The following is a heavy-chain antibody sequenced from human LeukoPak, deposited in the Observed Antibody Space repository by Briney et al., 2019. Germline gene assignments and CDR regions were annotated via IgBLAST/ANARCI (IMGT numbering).Heavy chain of an antibody. D-gene: IGHD1-1*01. J-gene: IGHJ4*02. CDR3: ARTTGTSTTQPRFDY. CDR1: GYTFTSYA. V-gene: IGHV1-3*01. CDR2: INAGNGNT. Sequence: ASVKVSCKASGYTFTSYAMHWVRQAPGQRLEWMGWINAGNGNTKYSQKFQGRVTITRDTSASTAYMELSSLRSEDTAVYYCARTTGTSTTQPRFDYWGQGTLVTVSS.